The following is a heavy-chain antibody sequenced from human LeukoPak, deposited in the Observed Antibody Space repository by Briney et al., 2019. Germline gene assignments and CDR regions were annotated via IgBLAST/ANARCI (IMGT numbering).Heavy chain of an antibody. J-gene: IGHJ4*02. CDR2: IYPGDSDT. CDR3: ARAAYSPFYDSSGYYHDY. CDR1: GYSFTSYW. V-gene: IGHV5-51*01. Sequence: GESLKISCKGSGYSFTSYWIGWVRQMPGKGLEWMGIIYPGDSDTRYSPSFQGQVTISADKSISTAYLQWSSLKASDTAMYYCARAAYSPFYDSSGYYHDYWGQGTLVTVSS. D-gene: IGHD3-22*01.